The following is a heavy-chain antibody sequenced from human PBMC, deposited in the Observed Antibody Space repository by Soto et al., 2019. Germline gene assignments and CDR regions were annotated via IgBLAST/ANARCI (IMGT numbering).Heavy chain of an antibody. D-gene: IGHD1-26*01. CDR3: ASGGWEGPM. J-gene: IGHJ4*02. CDR1: GFSFSTYW. V-gene: IGHV3-7*03. Sequence: EVQLVESGGGLVKPGGSLKLSCAASGFSFSTYWMSWVRQAPGKGLEWVATIKPDGSDKYYVDSVKGRVTISRDKAKNSLLREGNSLTGEDTAVYYCASGGWEGPMWGQGTLVTVSS. CDR2: IKPDGSDK.